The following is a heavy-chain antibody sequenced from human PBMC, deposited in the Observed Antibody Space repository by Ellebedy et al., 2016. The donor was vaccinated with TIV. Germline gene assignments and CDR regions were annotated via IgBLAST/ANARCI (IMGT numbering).Heavy chain of an antibody. Sequence: ESLKISCAASGFTFSNFWMSWVRQAPGKGLEWIGSIHHSGRTWFNPSLKSRVSISIDTSTNQFSLRLTSVTAADTAVYYCATDRGSSWFGSWGQGTLVTVSS. J-gene: IGHJ5*02. CDR2: IHHSGRT. CDR1: GFTFSNFW. D-gene: IGHD6-13*01. V-gene: IGHV4-38-2*01. CDR3: ATDRGSSWFGS.